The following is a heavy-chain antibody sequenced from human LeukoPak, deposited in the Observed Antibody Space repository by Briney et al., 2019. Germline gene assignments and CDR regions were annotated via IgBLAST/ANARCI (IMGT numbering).Heavy chain of an antibody. D-gene: IGHD3-22*01. V-gene: IGHV3-21*01. J-gene: IGHJ4*02. CDR1: GYTFSSFS. CDR2: ISVRSNYI. CDR3: VRLRRNSDTSGYYYYYDF. Sequence: GGSLRLSCAASGYTFSSFSINWVRQAPGKGLEWVSSISVRSNYIYYADSVRGRFTISRDDARDSLYLQMNSLRTEDTAVYYCVRLRRNSDTSGYYYYYDFWGQGTLVTVSA.